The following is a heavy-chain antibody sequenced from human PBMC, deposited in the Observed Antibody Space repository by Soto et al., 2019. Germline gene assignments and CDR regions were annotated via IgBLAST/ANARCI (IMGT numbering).Heavy chain of an antibody. Sequence: SGPTLVNPTQTLTLTFTFSGFSLITTGEAVGWIRQPPGKALEWLALIHWDDDKRYSPSLKSRLTITKDTSKNQVVLTMTNMDPVDTATYYCAHRYSSSNSYYFGMDVWGQGT. D-gene: IGHD6-13*01. CDR2: IHWDDDK. CDR1: GFSLITTGEA. V-gene: IGHV2-5*02. CDR3: AHRYSSSNSYYFGMDV. J-gene: IGHJ6*02.